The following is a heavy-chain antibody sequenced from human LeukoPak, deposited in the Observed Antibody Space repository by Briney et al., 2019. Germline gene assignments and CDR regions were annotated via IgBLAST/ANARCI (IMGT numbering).Heavy chain of an antibody. CDR2: IYYSGSP. CDR3: ATVEGYCTSTSCYRAYFQH. V-gene: IGHV4-59*01. Sequence: SETLSLTCTVSGGSISNYYWNWIRQPPGKGLEWIGYIYYSGSPNYNPSLKSRVTISVDTSKNQFSLKLSSVTAADTAVYYCATVEGYCTSTSCYRAYFQHWGQGTLVTVSS. CDR1: GGSISNYY. D-gene: IGHD2-2*02. J-gene: IGHJ1*01.